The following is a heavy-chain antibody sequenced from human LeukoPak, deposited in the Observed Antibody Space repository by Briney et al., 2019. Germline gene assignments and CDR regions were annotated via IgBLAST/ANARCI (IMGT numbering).Heavy chain of an antibody. Sequence: ASVKVSCTASGYTFTGYYMHWVRQAPGQGLEWLGWINPNSGGTNYAQKFQGRVTMTRDTSISTAYMELSRLRSDDAAVYYCARASGYSAYDQFDYWGQGTLVTVSS. D-gene: IGHD5-12*01. CDR2: INPNSGGT. CDR1: GYTFTGYY. J-gene: IGHJ4*02. CDR3: ARASGYSAYDQFDY. V-gene: IGHV1-2*02.